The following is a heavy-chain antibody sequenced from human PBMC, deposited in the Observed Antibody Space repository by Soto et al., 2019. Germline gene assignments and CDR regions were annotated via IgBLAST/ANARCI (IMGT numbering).Heavy chain of an antibody. CDR1: GFTFSSYG. CDR3: ARGGYCSSNSCYGAFDI. Sequence: QVQLVESGGGVVQPGRSLRLSCAASGFTFSSYGMHWVRQAPGKGLEWVAVIWYDGSNKYYADSVKGRFTISRDNSKNTLDLQMNSLRAEDTAVYYCARGGYCSSNSCYGAFDIWGQGTMVTVSS. CDR2: IWYDGSNK. V-gene: IGHV3-33*01. J-gene: IGHJ3*02. D-gene: IGHD2-2*01.